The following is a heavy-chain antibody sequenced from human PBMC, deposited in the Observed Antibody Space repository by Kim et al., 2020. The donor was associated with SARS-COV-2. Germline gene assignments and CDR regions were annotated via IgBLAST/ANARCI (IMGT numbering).Heavy chain of an antibody. CDR2: IYYSGST. J-gene: IGHJ4*02. Sequence: SETLSLTCTVSGGSISSYYWSWIRQPPGKGLEWIGYIYYSGSTNYNPSLKSRVTISVDTSKNQFSLKLSSVTAADTAVYYCARLPPPQYCSSTSCGNDYWGQGTLVTVSS. CDR1: GGSISSYY. V-gene: IGHV4-59*01. CDR3: ARLPPPQYCSSTSCGNDY. D-gene: IGHD2-2*01.